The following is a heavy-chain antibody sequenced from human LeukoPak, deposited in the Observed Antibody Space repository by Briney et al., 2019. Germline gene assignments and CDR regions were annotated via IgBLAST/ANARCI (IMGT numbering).Heavy chain of an antibody. V-gene: IGHV3-11*04. J-gene: IGHJ4*02. CDR2: ITGSGSTK. D-gene: IGHD3-22*01. CDR3: ARLLDISDH. CDR1: GFTFSNAW. Sequence: GGSLRLSCAASGFTFSNAWMSWVRQAPGKGLEWLSYITGSGSTKYYADSVRGRFTISRDNSKNSLYLQINSLRAEDTAVYYCARLLDISDHWGQGTLVTVSS.